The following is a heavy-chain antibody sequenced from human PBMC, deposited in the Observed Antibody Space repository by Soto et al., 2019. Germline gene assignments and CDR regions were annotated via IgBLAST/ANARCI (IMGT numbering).Heavy chain of an antibody. CDR3: ARVGLELTDTYFDY. V-gene: IGHV1-69*06. CDR2: IIPIFGTA. Sequence: SVKVSCKASGGTFSSYAISWVRQAPGQGLEWMGGIIPIFGTANYAQKFQGRVTITADKSTSTAYMELSSLRSEDTAVYYCARVGLELTDTYFDYWGQGTLVTVSS. J-gene: IGHJ4*02. D-gene: IGHD1-7*01. CDR1: GGTFSSYA.